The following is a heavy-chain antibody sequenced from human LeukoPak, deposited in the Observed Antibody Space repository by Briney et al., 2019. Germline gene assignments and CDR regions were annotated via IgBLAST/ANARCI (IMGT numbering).Heavy chain of an antibody. D-gene: IGHD7-27*01. Sequence: ASVKVSCKASGGTFSSYAISWVRQAPGQGLEWMGWINPNSGGTNYAQKFQGRVTMTRDTSISTAYMELSRLRSDDTAVYYCARNSNWGFANFDYWGQGTLVTVSS. CDR1: GGTFSSYA. V-gene: IGHV1-2*02. J-gene: IGHJ4*02. CDR3: ARNSNWGFANFDY. CDR2: INPNSGGT.